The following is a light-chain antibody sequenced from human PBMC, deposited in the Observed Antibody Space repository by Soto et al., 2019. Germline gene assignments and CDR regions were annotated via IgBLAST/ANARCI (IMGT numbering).Light chain of an antibody. J-gene: IGKJ1*01. CDR3: QHYNSYSEA. CDR1: QTIRSW. CDR2: KAS. Sequence: EIQMTQSASALSGSVGDRVTITCQASQTIRSWLAWYQQKPGKAPKLLIYKASTLKSGVPSRFSGSRSGTECTLTISSLQPDDVATYYCQHYNSYSEALGQGTKVDI. V-gene: IGKV1-5*03.